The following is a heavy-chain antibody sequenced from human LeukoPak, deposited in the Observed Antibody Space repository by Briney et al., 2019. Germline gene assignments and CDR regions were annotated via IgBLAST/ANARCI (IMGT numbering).Heavy chain of an antibody. V-gene: IGHV3-23*01. CDR2: ISAGGGST. CDR1: GFTFSSYA. Sequence: PGGSLRLSCVISGFTFSSYAMRWVRQAPGKGLEWVSGISAGGGSTYHADSVKGRFTISRDNSKNTLYLQMNSLRAEDTAVYYCAKDGRSSTPGYWGQGTLVTVSS. D-gene: IGHD2-2*01. CDR3: AKDGRSSTPGY. J-gene: IGHJ4*02.